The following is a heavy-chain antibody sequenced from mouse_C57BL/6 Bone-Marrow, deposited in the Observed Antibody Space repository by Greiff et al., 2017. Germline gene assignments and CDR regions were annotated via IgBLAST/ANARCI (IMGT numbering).Heavy chain of an antibody. Sequence: EVMLVESEGGLVQPGSSMKLSCTASGFTFSDYYMAWVRQVPEKGLEWVANINYDGSSTYYLDSLKSRFIISRDNAKNILYLQMSSLKSEDTATYYCARDRDDYDVDWYFDVWGTGTTVTVSS. CDR2: INYDGSST. V-gene: IGHV5-16*01. J-gene: IGHJ1*03. CDR1: GFTFSDYY. D-gene: IGHD2-4*01. CDR3: ARDRDDYDVDWYFDV.